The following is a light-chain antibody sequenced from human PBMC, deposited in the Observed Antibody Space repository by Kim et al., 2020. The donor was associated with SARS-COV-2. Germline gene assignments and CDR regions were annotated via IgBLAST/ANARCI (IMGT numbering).Light chain of an antibody. V-gene: IGLV7-46*01. Sequence: QAVVTQEPSLTVSPGGTVTLTCGSSTGAVTSGHYAYWFQQRPGQAPRTVIYDTSNKYSWTPARFSGSLLGGKAALTLSGAQPEDEAEYYCLLSYIGTRVFGGGTQLTVL. CDR1: TGAVTSGHY. CDR2: DTS. J-gene: IGLJ3*02. CDR3: LLSYIGTRV.